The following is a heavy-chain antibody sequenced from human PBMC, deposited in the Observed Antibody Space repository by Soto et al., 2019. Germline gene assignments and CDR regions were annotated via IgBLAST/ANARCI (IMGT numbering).Heavy chain of an antibody. V-gene: IGHV4-39*01. CDR3: ARLGYCSGGSCYSDTVPDYFYYYYMDV. J-gene: IGHJ6*03. CDR2: IYYSGST. Sequence: SVTLCRTGTLCGGSISRSRYYLGWIRQPPGKGLEWVGRIYYSGSTYYNPSLKIRVTISVDTSKNQFSMKLSSVTAADTAVYYCARLGYCSGGSCYSDTVPDYFYYYYMDVWGKGTTVTVSS. D-gene: IGHD2-15*01. CDR1: GGSISRSRYY.